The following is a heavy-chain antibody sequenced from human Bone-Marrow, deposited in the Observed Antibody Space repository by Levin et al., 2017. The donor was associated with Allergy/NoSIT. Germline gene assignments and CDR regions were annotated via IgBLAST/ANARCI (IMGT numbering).Heavy chain of an antibody. D-gene: IGHD3-10*01. J-gene: IGHJ3*02. CDR3: ARLRLTLVRGVKRAFGI. V-gene: IGHV4-39*01. CDR1: GGSVGSSSHY. CDR2: IYYSGST. Sequence: SETLSLTCTVSGGSVGSSSHYWGWVRQTPGKGLEWIGSIYYSGSTYYNPSLKSRVALSMDRSKDQFSLKLSSVTAADSTIYYCARLRLTLVRGVKRAFGIWGQGTVVTVSA.